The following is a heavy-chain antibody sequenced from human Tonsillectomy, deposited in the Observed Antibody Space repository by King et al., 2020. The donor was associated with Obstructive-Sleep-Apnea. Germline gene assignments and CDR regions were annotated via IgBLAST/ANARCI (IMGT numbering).Heavy chain of an antibody. CDR2: IYYSGST. D-gene: IGHD3-22*01. V-gene: IGHV4-39*07. CDR3: ARDDGSGSHPHGHDY. J-gene: IGHJ4*02. CDR1: GCSISSSSYY. Sequence: LQLQESGPGLVKPSETLSLTCTVSGCSISSSSYYWGWIRQPPGKGLEWIGSIYYSGSTYYNPSLQSRVTISVDTSKNQFSLKLSSVTAADTAVYYCARDDGSGSHPHGHDYWGQGTLVTVSS.